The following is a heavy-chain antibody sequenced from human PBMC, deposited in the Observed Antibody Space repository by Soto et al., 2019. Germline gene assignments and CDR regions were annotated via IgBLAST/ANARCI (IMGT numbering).Heavy chain of an antibody. Sequence: SETLSLTCAVYGGSFSGYYWSWIRQPPGKGLEWIGEINHSGSTNYNPSLKSRVTISVDTSKNQFSLKLSSVTAADTAVYYCARGGRGMGYFEWLSAGWFDPWGQGTLVTVSS. CDR2: INHSGST. J-gene: IGHJ5*02. CDR1: GGSFSGYY. D-gene: IGHD3-9*01. V-gene: IGHV4-34*01. CDR3: ARGGRGMGYFEWLSAGWFDP.